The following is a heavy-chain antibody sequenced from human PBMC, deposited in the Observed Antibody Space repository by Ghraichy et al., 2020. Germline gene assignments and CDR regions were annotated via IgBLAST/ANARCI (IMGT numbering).Heavy chain of an antibody. D-gene: IGHD3-3*01. CDR3: ASTYYDVWSGSSGYTMDV. CDR2: IYTSGRI. CDR1: GASIRSYY. J-gene: IGHJ6*02. Sequence: SETLSLTCTVSGASIRSYYWSWIRQPAGKGLEWIGRIYTSGRINYNPSLKSRVTMSLDTSKNQFSLKLSSVTAADTAVYYCASTYYDVWSGSSGYTMDVWGQGTTVIVSS. V-gene: IGHV4-4*07.